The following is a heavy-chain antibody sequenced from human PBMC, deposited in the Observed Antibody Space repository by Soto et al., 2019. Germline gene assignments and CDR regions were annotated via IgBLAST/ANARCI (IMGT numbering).Heavy chain of an antibody. V-gene: IGHV3-23*01. CDR1: GFTFSSYA. Sequence: EVQLLESGGGLVQPGGSLRLSCAASGFTFSSYAMSWVRQAPGKGLERVSAISGSGGSTYYADSVKGRFTISRDNSKNTLYLQMNSLRAEDTAVYYCAKSPFKVWEEYYMDVWGKGTTVTVSS. D-gene: IGHD1-26*01. J-gene: IGHJ6*03. CDR3: AKSPFKVWEEYYMDV. CDR2: ISGSGGST.